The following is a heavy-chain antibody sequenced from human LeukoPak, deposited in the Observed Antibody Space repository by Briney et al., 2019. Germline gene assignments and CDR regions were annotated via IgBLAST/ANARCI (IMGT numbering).Heavy chain of an antibody. V-gene: IGHV3-23*01. J-gene: IGHJ6*02. Sequence: GGSLRLSCAASGFTFSSYAMSWVRRAPGKGLEWVSAISGSGGSTYYADSVKGRFTISRDNSKNTLYLQMNSLRAEDTAVYYCANYGSGSYYYYGMDVWGQGTTVTVSS. CDR3: ANYGSGSYYYYGMDV. CDR2: ISGSGGST. CDR1: GFTFSSYA. D-gene: IGHD3-10*01.